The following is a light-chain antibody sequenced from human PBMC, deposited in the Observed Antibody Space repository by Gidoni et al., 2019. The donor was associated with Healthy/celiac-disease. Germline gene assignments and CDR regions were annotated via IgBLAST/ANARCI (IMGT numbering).Light chain of an antibody. V-gene: IGKV3-11*01. CDR1: QSVSSY. J-gene: IGKJ4*01. CDR3: QQRSNWPLT. CDR2: DAS. Sequence: EIVLTQSPATLSLSPGERATLSCMASQSVSSYLAWYQQKPGQAHRLLIYDASNRATGIPARFSGSGAGTDFTLTLSSLEPEDFAVYYCQQRSNWPLTFGGGTKVEIK.